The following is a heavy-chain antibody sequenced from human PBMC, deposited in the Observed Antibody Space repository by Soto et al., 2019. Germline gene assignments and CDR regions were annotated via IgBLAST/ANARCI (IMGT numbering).Heavy chain of an antibody. CDR3: ARDLGYSSSWYDWFDP. D-gene: IGHD6-13*01. J-gene: IGHJ5*02. Sequence: GGSLRLSCAASGFTFSSYSMNWVRQAPGEGLEWVSSISSSSSYIYYADSVKGRFTISRDNAKNSLYLQMNSLRAEDTAVYYCARDLGYSSSWYDWFDPWGQGTLVTVSS. CDR2: ISSSSSYI. V-gene: IGHV3-21*01. CDR1: GFTFSSYS.